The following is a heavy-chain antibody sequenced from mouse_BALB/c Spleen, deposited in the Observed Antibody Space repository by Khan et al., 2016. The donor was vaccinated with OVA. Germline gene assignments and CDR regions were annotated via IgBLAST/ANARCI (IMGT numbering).Heavy chain of an antibody. J-gene: IGHJ4*01. CDR3: ARAYYRYDGYYAMDY. Sequence: QVQLKQSGPGLVAPSQSLSITCTVSGFSLSRYNIHWVRQPPGKGLEWLGIIWGGGGTDYNSTLKSRLSIRKDNSKSKVLLKMNSLQTDDTAMYYCARAYYRYDGYYAMDYWGPGTSVTVSS. V-gene: IGHV2-6-4*01. D-gene: IGHD2-14*01. CDR2: IWGGGGT. CDR1: GFSLSRYN.